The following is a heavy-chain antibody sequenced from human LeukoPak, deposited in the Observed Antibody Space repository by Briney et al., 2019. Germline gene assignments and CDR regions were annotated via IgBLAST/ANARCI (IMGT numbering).Heavy chain of an antibody. J-gene: IGHJ3*02. CDR3: ARRPYYYDSSGYPLGAFDI. V-gene: IGHV1-69*05. CDR1: GGTFSGYA. D-gene: IGHD3-22*01. Sequence: SVKVSCKASGGTFSGYAISWVRQAPGQGLEWMGGIIPIFGTANYAQKFQGRVTITTDESTSTAYMELSSLRSEDTAVYHCARRPYYYDSSGYPLGAFDIWGQGTMVTVSS. CDR2: IIPIFGTA.